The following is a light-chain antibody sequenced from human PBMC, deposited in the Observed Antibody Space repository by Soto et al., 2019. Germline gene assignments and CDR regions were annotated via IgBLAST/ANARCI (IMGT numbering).Light chain of an antibody. CDR1: SSDVGGYNY. CDR2: EVS. Sequence: QSALTQPASVSGSPGQSITISCTGTSSDVGGYNYVSWYQQHPGEAPKLMIYEVSNRPSGVSNRFSGSKSGNTASLTISGLQAEDEAYYYCSSYTSSSTAVFGGGTQLTVL. CDR3: SSYTSSSTAV. V-gene: IGLV2-14*01. J-gene: IGLJ7*01.